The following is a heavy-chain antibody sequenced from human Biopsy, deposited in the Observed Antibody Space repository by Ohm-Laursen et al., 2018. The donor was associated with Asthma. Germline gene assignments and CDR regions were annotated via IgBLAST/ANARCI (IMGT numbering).Heavy chain of an antibody. D-gene: IGHD2-15*01. CDR3: ARKAGSCMSRTCYSLDF. CDR2: INSVFGTT. Sequence: SSVTVSCKSLGGTFNTYVIGWVRQAPGQGLEWMGGINSVFGTTTYPQKFPDRVTITADDSTSTVYMELSSLRSEDTAVYYCARKAGSCMSRTCYSLDFWGQGTLVTVSS. V-gene: IGHV1-69*01. CDR1: GGTFNTYV. J-gene: IGHJ4*02.